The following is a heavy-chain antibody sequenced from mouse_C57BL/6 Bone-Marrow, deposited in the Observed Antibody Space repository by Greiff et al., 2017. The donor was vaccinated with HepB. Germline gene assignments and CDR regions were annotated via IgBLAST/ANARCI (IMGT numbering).Heavy chain of an antibody. CDR3: ARGPRIYSYYDAMDY. CDR1: GFTFSDYY. D-gene: IGHD2-1*01. CDR2: INYDGSST. V-gene: IGHV5-16*01. Sequence: EVKLMESEGGLVQPGSSMKLSCTASGFTFSDYYMAWVRQVPEKGLEWVANINYDGSSTYYLDSLKGRFIISRDNAKNILYLQLSSLKSEDTATYYCARGPRIYSYYDAMDYWGQGTSVTVSS. J-gene: IGHJ4*01.